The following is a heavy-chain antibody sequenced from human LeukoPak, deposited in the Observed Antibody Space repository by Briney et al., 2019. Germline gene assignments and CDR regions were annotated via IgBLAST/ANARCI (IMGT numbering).Heavy chain of an antibody. CDR1: GFTFSSYA. CDR2: ISYDGSNK. J-gene: IGHJ4*02. D-gene: IGHD3-22*01. Sequence: PGGSLRLSCAASGFTFSSYAMHWVRQAPGKGLEWVAVISYDGSNKYYADSVKGRFTISRDNSENTLYLQMNSLRAEDTAVYYCARDAFDSSGYLFDYWGQGTLVTVSS. V-gene: IGHV3-30-3*01. CDR3: ARDAFDSSGYLFDY.